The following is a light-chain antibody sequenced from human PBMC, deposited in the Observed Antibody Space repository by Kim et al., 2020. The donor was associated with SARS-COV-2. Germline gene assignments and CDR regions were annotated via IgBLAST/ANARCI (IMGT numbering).Light chain of an antibody. CDR1: QSISSH. Sequence: DIQMTQSPSSLSASVGDRVPINCRTTQSISSHLNWYQQKPGRAPKLLISAASTLQGGVPSRFSGSGSETDFTLTISSLQPEDFATYFCQQSYITPFTSGPGTTVDIK. V-gene: IGKV1-39*01. CDR3: QQSYITPFT. J-gene: IGKJ3*01. CDR2: AAS.